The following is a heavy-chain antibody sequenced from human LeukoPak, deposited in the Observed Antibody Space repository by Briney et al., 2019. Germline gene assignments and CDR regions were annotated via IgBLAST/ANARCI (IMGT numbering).Heavy chain of an antibody. Sequence: GGSLRLSCAASGFTFSSYSMNWVRQAPGKGLDWVSYISDSSSTIYYADSVKGRFTISRDNAKNSLYLQMNSQRDEDTAVYYCAMDLYSYGFYFDYWGQGSLVTVSS. J-gene: IGHJ4*02. V-gene: IGHV3-48*02. CDR3: AMDLYSYGFYFDY. CDR2: ISDSSSTI. D-gene: IGHD5-18*01. CDR1: GFTFSSYS.